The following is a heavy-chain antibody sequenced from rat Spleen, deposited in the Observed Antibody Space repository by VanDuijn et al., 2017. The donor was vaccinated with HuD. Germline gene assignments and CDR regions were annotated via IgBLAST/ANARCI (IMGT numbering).Heavy chain of an antibody. CDR1: GFTFSNYC. J-gene: IGHJ2*01. V-gene: IGHV5-25*01. CDR2: ISTGGGKT. D-gene: IGHD1-6*01. CDR3: ARGNMDTTDYYHYFDY. Sequence: EVQLVESGGDLVQPGRSMKLSCTASGFTFSNYCMTWVRQAPTKSLDWVASISTGGGKTYYRDSVEGRFTVSRDNAKNTLYRQMDSLRSEDTATYYCARGNMDTTDYYHYFDYWGQGVMVTVSS.